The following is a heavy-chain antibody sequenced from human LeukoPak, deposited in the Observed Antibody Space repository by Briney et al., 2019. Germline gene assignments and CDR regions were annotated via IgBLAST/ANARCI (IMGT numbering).Heavy chain of an antibody. V-gene: IGHV3-74*01. J-gene: IGHJ6*02. Sequence: GGSLRLSCAASGFTFSSYWMHWVRQAPGKGLVWVSRINSDGSSTSYADSVKGRFTISRDNAKNTLYLQMNSLRAEDTAVYYCARDRPPHSSGWSSYYYYYGMDVWGQGTTVTVSS. CDR3: ARDRPPHSSGWSSYYYYYGMDV. D-gene: IGHD6-19*01. CDR2: INSDGSST. CDR1: GFTFSSYW.